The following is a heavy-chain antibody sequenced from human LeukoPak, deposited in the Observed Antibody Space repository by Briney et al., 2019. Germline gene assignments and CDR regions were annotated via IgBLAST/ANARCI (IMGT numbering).Heavy chain of an antibody. V-gene: IGHV4-59*08. J-gene: IGHJ3*02. CDR1: GGSISSYY. Sequence: SETLSLTCTVSGGSISSYYWSWIRQPPGKGLEWIGYIYYSGSTYYNPSLKSRVTIFVDTFKNQFSLKLSSVTAADTAVYYCARYRQSPSDAFDIWGQGTMVTVSS. D-gene: IGHD3-16*02. CDR2: IYYSGST. CDR3: ARYRQSPSDAFDI.